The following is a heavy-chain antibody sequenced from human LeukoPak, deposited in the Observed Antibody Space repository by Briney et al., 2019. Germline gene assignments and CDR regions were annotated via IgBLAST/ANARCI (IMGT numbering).Heavy chain of an antibody. CDR2: ISSSSSTI. Sequence: GGSLRLSCAASGFTFSSYSMNWVRQAPGKGLEWVSYISSSSSTIYYADSVKGRFTISRDNAKNSLYLQMNSLRAEDTAVYYCAFQKPMAGWLLNYWGQGTLVTVSS. CDR3: AFQKPMAGWLLNY. D-gene: IGHD3-22*01. V-gene: IGHV3-48*01. J-gene: IGHJ4*02. CDR1: GFTFSSYS.